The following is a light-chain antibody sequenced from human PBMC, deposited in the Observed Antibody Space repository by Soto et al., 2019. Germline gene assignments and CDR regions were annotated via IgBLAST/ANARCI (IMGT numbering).Light chain of an antibody. Sequence: DIQMTQSPSSLSASVEDRVIITCRASQSISNHLNWYQQKPGKAPKLLIHTASSLQTGVPSRFSGSGSGTEFTLTISSLQPDDFATYYCQHYNSYSEAFGQGTKVDI. CDR1: QSISNH. CDR3: QHYNSYSEA. CDR2: TAS. J-gene: IGKJ1*01. V-gene: IGKV1-17*01.